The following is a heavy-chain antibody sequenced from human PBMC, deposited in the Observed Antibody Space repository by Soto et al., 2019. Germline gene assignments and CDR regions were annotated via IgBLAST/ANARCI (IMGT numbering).Heavy chain of an antibody. Sequence: SVKVSCKASGGTFSSYAISWVRQAPGQGLEWMGGIIPIFGTANYAQKFQGRVTITADESTSTAYMELSSLRSEDTAVYYCARDPVTGTGMDVWGQGTTVTVSS. CDR2: IIPIFGTA. J-gene: IGHJ6*02. CDR1: GGTFSSYA. V-gene: IGHV1-69*13. CDR3: ARDPVTGTGMDV. D-gene: IGHD1-1*01.